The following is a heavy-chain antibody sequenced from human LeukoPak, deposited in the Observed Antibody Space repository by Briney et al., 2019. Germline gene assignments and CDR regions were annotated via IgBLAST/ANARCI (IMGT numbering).Heavy chain of an antibody. Sequence: ASVKVSCKASGGTFSSYAISWVRHAPGQGLEWMGGIIPIFGTANYAQKFQGRVTITADKSTSTAYMELRSLRSDDTAVYYCAREVEARYSGYDSYYYYYMDVWGKGTTVTVSS. D-gene: IGHD5-12*01. CDR3: AREVEARYSGYDSYYYYYMDV. J-gene: IGHJ6*03. V-gene: IGHV1-69*06. CDR1: GGTFSSYA. CDR2: IIPIFGTA.